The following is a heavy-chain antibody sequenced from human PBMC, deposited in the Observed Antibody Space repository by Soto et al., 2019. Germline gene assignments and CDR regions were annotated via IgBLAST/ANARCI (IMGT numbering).Heavy chain of an antibody. V-gene: IGHV4-34*01. Sequence: SETLSLTCAVYGGSFSGYYWSWIRQPPGKGLEWIGEINHSGSTNYNPSLKSRVTISVDTSKNQFSLKLSSVTAADTAVYYCARGPVAPRDYYYYYYMDVWGKGTTVTVSS. CDR2: INHSGST. J-gene: IGHJ6*03. CDR3: ARGPVAPRDYYYYYYMDV. CDR1: GGSFSGYY.